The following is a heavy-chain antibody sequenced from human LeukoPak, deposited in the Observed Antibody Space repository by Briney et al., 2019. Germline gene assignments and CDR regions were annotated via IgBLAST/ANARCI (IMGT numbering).Heavy chain of an antibody. CDR2: IYYSGST. J-gene: IGHJ5*02. Sequence: SETLSLTCTVSGGSISSYYWSWIRQPPGKGLEWIGYIYYSGSTNYNPSLKSRVTISVDTSKNQFSLKLSSVTAADTAVYYCARGTTGPGIAAAAPVRGNWFDPWGQGTLVTVSS. D-gene: IGHD6-13*01. CDR3: ARGTTGPGIAAAAPVRGNWFDP. V-gene: IGHV4-59*08. CDR1: GGSISSYY.